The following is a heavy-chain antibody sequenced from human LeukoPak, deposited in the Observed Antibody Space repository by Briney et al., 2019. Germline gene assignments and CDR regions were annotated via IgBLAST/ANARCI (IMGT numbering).Heavy chain of an antibody. CDR2: IYYCGST. Sequence: SETLSLTCTVSGASISGAGFYWGWIRQPPGKGLEWIGSIYYCGSTYYNPSLKGRVTISVDTSNNHFSLKVNYVTTADTAVYYCATASSFGVYDFWGQGTQVTVSS. J-gene: IGHJ4*02. CDR3: ATASSFGVYDF. V-gene: IGHV4-39*02. CDR1: GASISGAGFY. D-gene: IGHD2-2*01.